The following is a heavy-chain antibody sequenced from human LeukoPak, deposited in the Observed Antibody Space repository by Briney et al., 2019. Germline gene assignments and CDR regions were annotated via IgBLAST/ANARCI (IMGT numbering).Heavy chain of an antibody. Sequence: GASVKVSCKASGYTFTTYDINWVRQATGQGLEWMGWMNPNSGNTGYAQKFQGRVTMTRDTSISTAYMELSSLRSEDTAVYYCARETTIPPNYFAYWARGPRATASS. J-gene: IGHJ4*02. CDR1: GYTFTTYD. V-gene: IGHV1-8*01. D-gene: IGHD1-1*01. CDR3: ARETTIPPNYFAY. CDR2: MNPNSGNT.